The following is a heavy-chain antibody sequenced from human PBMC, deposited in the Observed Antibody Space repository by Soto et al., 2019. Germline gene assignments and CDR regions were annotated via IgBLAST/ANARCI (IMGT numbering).Heavy chain of an antibody. J-gene: IGHJ5*02. CDR2: INPKSRGT. V-gene: IGHV1-2*02. CDR3: ARVTLKAGNWFDP. CDR1: GYTFTDYF. Sequence: ASVKVSCKASGYTFTDYFIHGVRQAPGQGFEWMGWINPKSRGTTYAPKFQGRVTMTRDTSNSTSYMELGGLTSDDTAIYYCARVTLKAGNWFDPLGQGTLVTVSS.